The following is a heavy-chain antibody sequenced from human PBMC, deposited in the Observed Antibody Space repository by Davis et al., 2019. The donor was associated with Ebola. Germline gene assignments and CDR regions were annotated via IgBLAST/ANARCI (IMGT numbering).Heavy chain of an antibody. CDR2: IKQDGSEK. D-gene: IGHD3-16*01. Sequence: GESLKISCAASGFTFSGYWMSWVRQAPGKGLEWVASIKQDGSEKYHVDSVRGRFTISRDNPKNTLYLHMNSLRADDAALYYCVKRLDSYFECWGQGTLVTVSS. J-gene: IGHJ4*02. V-gene: IGHV3-7*03. CDR1: GFTFSGYW. CDR3: VKRLDSYFEC.